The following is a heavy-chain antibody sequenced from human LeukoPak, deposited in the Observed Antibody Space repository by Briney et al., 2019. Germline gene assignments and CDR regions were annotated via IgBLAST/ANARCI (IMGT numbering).Heavy chain of an antibody. CDR3: ARSFGKQQLATYDY. D-gene: IGHD6-13*01. CDR2: IYYSGST. CDR1: GDSISSRSYY. Sequence: SETLSLTCTVSGDSISSRSYYWGWIRQPPGKGLEWIGSIYYSGSTYYNPSLKSRVTISVNTSKNQFSLKLSSVTAPDTALYYCARSFGKQQLATYDYGGQGTLVTVS. V-gene: IGHV4-39*01. J-gene: IGHJ4*02.